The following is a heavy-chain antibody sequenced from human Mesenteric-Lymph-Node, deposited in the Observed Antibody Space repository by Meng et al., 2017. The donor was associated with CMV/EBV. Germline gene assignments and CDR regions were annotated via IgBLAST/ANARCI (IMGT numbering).Heavy chain of an antibody. CDR3: AKGLSVFDY. CDR1: GFTLSNYA. D-gene: IGHD5/OR15-5a*01. Sequence: GGSLRLSCAASGFTLSNYAMSWVRQAPGKGLEWVSIIYAGGSTYYADSVEGRFTISGDNSKNTLYLQMNSPRAEDTAIYYCAKGLSVFDYWGQGTLVTVSS. CDR2: IYAGGST. V-gene: IGHV3-23*03. J-gene: IGHJ4*02.